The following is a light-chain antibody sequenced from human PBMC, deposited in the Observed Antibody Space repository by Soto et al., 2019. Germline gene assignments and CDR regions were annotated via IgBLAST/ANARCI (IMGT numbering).Light chain of an antibody. V-gene: IGLV2-14*01. CDR2: EVS. J-gene: IGLJ1*01. Sequence: SALTQPASVSGSPGQSITISCTGTSSDVGGYNYVSWYQQHPGKAPKLMSYEVSNRPSGVSNRFSGSKSGNTASLTISGLQAEDEADYCCSSYTSSSTVFGTGTKVTVL. CDR3: SSYTSSSTV. CDR1: SSDVGGYNY.